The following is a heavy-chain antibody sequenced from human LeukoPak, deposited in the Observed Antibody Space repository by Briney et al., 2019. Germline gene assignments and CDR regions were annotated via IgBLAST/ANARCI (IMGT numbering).Heavy chain of an antibody. Sequence: ASVKVSCKASGYTFTSYYMHWVRQAPGQGLEWMGIINPSGGSTSYAQKFQGRVTMTRDTSTSTVYMELSSLRSEDTAVYYCARNLGARSWPNWLAPWGKGTWLTVSS. CDR3: ARNLGARSWPNWLAP. V-gene: IGHV1-46*01. CDR2: INPSGGST. D-gene: IGHD1-26*01. J-gene: IGHJ5*02. CDR1: GYTFTSYY.